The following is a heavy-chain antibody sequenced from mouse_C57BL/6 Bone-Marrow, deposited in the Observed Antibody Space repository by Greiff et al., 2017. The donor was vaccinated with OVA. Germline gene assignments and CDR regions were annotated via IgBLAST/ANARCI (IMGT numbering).Heavy chain of an antibody. CDR2: IDPSDSYT. J-gene: IGHJ2*01. CDR1: GYTFTSYW. V-gene: IGHV1-69*01. D-gene: IGHD1-1*01. CDR3: ARLGDYYGSSYGY. Sequence: VKLQQPGAELVMPGASVKLSCKASGYTFTSYWMHWVKQRPGQGLEWIGEIDPSDSYTNYNQKFKGKSTLTVDKSSSTAYMQLSSLTSEDSAIYYCARLGDYYGSSYGYWGQGTTLTVSS.